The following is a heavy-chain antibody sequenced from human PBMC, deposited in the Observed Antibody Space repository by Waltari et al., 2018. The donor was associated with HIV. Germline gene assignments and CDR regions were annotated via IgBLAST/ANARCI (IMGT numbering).Heavy chain of an antibody. CDR3: ARARGDSGWFDYWYFDL. J-gene: IGHJ2*01. Sequence: QVHLVESGGGVVKPGMSLRLSCAASGFTFSSYGFHWVRQAPGKGLEWVAVISFDGHNKYYTDSVEGRFIISRDNSKNVVYLELTTLRVDDTAVYFCARARGDSGWFDYWYFDLWGRGTLVTVSS. V-gene: IGHV3-30*19. D-gene: IGHD6-19*01. CDR2: ISFDGHNK. CDR1: GFTFSSYG.